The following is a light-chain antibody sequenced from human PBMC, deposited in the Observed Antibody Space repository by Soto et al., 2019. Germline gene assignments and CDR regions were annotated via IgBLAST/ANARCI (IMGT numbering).Light chain of an antibody. CDR2: GAS. CDR3: QQYNNWPPWT. J-gene: IGKJ1*01. Sequence: EIVMTQSPATRSVSPMEIAGRSFMGSQSVSSNLAWYQQKPGQAPRLLIYGASTRATGIPARFSGSGSGTEFTLTISSLQSEHFAVYYCQQYNNWPPWTFGQGTKVDIK. V-gene: IGKV3-15*01. CDR1: QSVSSN.